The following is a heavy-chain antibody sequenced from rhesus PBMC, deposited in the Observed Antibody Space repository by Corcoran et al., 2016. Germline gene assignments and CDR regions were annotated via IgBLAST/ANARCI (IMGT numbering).Heavy chain of an antibody. CDR2: IYLDDDK. V-gene: IGHV2-174*01. CDR3: ARYNWNYGYFDY. Sequence: QVTLKESGPALVKPTQTLTLTCTFSGFSLTTSGMGVGWIRQPPGKALELLALIYLDDDKRYSTSLKSRLTISKDTSKNQVVLTMTNMDPVDTATYYCARYNWNYGYFDYWGQGVLVTVSS. J-gene: IGHJ4*01. CDR1: GFSLTTSGMG. D-gene: IGHD1-26*01.